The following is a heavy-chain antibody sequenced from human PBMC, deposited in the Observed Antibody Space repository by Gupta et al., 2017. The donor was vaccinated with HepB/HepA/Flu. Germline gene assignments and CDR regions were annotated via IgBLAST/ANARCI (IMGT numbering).Heavy chain of an antibody. CDR2: IKSKADGGTT. Sequence: VQLAESGGGLVTPGGSLSPVCAVSGFSLSAAWMNWVRQAQGKGLVWVGRIKSKADGGTTDYAAPVKGRYTISRDDSKNTGYLQLNCLKTEDTSVYYCTAIVRATFEYFRLWGQGTLVTVSS. J-gene: IGHJ1*01. CDR3: TAIVRATFEYFRL. CDR1: GFSLSAAW. V-gene: IGHV3-15*01. D-gene: IGHD1-26*01.